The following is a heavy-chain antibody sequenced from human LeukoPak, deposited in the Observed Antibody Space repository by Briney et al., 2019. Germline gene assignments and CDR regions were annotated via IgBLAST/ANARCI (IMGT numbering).Heavy chain of an antibody. V-gene: IGHV4-4*07. D-gene: IGHD4-17*01. Sequence: SETLSLTCTVSGGSISSYYWSWIRQPAGKGLEWIGRIYTSGTTHYNPSLKSRVTMSVDTSKNQFSLKLSSVTAADTAVYYCARLSTVTTSFDYWGQGTLVTVSS. J-gene: IGHJ4*02. CDR3: ARLSTVTTSFDY. CDR2: IYTSGTT. CDR1: GGSISSYY.